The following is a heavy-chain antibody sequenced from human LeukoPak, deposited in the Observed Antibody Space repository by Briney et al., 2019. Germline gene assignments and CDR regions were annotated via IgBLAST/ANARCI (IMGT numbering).Heavy chain of an antibody. CDR3: ARGGSVGVVIY. D-gene: IGHD3-10*01. J-gene: IGHJ4*02. Sequence: GGSLRLSCAASGFTFSSYWMSWVRQAPGKGLEWVANIKQDGSEKNYVDSVKGRFTISRDNATNSLSLQLNSLRAEDTAVYYCARGGSVGVVIYWGQGTLVTVSS. CDR1: GFTFSSYW. V-gene: IGHV3-7*01. CDR2: IKQDGSEK.